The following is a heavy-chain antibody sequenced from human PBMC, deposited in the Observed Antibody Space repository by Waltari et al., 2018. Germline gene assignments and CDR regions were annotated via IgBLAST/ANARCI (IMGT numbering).Heavy chain of an antibody. D-gene: IGHD6-13*01. CDR1: GYYISSGYY. Sequence: QVQLQESGPGLVKPSETLSLTCAVSGYYISSGYYWGWIRQPPGKGLEWIGSIYHSGSTYYNPSLKSRVTISVDTSKNQFSLKLSSVTAADTAVYYCASIAAAGTYHWGQGTLVTVSS. V-gene: IGHV4-38-2*01. CDR2: IYHSGST. CDR3: ASIAAAGTYH. J-gene: IGHJ4*02.